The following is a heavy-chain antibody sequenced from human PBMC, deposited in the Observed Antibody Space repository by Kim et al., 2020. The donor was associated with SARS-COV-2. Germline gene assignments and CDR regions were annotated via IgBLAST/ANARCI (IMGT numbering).Heavy chain of an antibody. Sequence: GGSLRLSCAASGFTFSSYGMHWVRQAPGKGLEWVAVISYDGSNKYYADSVKGRFTISRDNSKNTLYLQMNSLRAEDTAVYYCAKDFDYWGQGTLVTVSS. CDR3: AKDFDY. CDR2: ISYDGSNK. J-gene: IGHJ4*02. CDR1: GFTFSSYG. V-gene: IGHV3-30*18.